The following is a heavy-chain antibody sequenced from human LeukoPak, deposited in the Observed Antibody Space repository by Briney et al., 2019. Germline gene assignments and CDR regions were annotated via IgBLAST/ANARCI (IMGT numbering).Heavy chain of an antibody. V-gene: IGHV3-30*18. CDR3: AKDRYSYAFEYSDS. CDR2: ISNDGSKK. Sequence: GGSLRLSCAASGFTFSSYGMHWVRQAPGKGLDWVAVISNDGSKKYYADSVKGRYTISRDNSKNTLSLQVSSLRTEDTAVYYCAKDRYSYAFEYSDSWGQGTLVTVSS. CDR1: GFTFSSYG. J-gene: IGHJ4*02. D-gene: IGHD5-18*01.